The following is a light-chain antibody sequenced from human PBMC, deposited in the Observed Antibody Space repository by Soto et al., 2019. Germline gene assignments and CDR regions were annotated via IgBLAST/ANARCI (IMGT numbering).Light chain of an antibody. CDR1: SGHSSYA. Sequence: QSVLTQSPSASASLGASVKLTCTLSSGHSSYAIAWHQQQPEKGPRYLMKLNSDGSHSKGDGIPDRFSGSSSGAERYLTISNLPSEDEADYYCQTWGTGEVFGGGTKLTVL. J-gene: IGLJ2*01. CDR2: LNSDGSH. CDR3: QTWGTGEV. V-gene: IGLV4-69*01.